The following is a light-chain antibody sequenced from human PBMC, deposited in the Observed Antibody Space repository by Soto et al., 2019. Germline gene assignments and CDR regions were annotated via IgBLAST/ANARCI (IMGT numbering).Light chain of an antibody. Sequence: EIVLEQSPGTLSLSPGERATLSCRASQSVSSSYLAWYQQKPGQAPRLLIYGASSRATGIPDRFSGSGSGTDFTLTISRLEPEDFVVYYCQQYGSSPLTFGGGTKVDNK. CDR1: QSVSSSY. CDR3: QQYGSSPLT. V-gene: IGKV3-20*01. J-gene: IGKJ4*01. CDR2: GAS.